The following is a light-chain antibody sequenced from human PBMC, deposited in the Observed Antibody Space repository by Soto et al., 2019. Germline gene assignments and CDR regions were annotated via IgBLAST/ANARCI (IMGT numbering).Light chain of an antibody. CDR1: QTIRTL. Sequence: DIQMTQSPSTLSASVGDRVTITCRASQTIRTLLAWYQQKPGKAPKLLIYSASTSESGVPSRFSGSGSGTEFTLTINSLQPDDFVTYYCQQYATFPWTFSQGTKVDIK. J-gene: IGKJ1*01. CDR2: SAS. CDR3: QQYATFPWT. V-gene: IGKV1-5*01.